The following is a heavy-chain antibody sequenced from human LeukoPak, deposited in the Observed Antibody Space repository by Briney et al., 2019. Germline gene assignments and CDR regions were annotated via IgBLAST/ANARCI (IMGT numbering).Heavy chain of an antibody. CDR2: ISSSGSTI. D-gene: IGHD2-15*01. V-gene: IGHV3-48*03. CDR1: GFTFSSYE. CDR3: ARDHELYCSGGSCSRMDV. J-gene: IGHJ6*03. Sequence: GGSLRLSCAASGFTFSSYEMNWVRQAPGKGLEWVSYISSSGSTIYYADSVKGRFTISRDNARNSLYLQMNSLRAEDTAVYYCARDHELYCSGGSCSRMDVWGKGTTVTISS.